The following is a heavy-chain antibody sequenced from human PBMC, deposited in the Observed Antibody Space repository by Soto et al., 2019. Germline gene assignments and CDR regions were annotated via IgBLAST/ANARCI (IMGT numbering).Heavy chain of an antibody. V-gene: IGHV1-18*01. J-gene: IGHJ4*02. CDR3: ARSDSIPQDFDY. CDR2: INPYNGNT. D-gene: IGHD2-21*01. CDR1: GYTFTSYG. Sequence: QVQLVQSGAEVKKPGASVKVSCKASGYTFTSYGITWVRQAPGQGLEWMGWINPYNGNTNYAQKLQGRVTMTTYTSTSTAYMELRSLRSDDTAVYYCARSDSIPQDFDYWGQGTLGSVSS.